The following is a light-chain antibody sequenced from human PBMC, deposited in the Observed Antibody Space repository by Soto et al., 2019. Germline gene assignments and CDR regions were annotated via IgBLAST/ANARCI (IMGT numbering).Light chain of an antibody. J-gene: IGKJ2*01. V-gene: IGKV3-15*01. Sequence: EIVMTQSPATLSVSPGERVTLSCRASQSVSSDLAWYQYKPRQAPRLLIYGASTRATGTPARFSGSGSGTECSLSFSSLQSEEFVVFCCLNYNDWSTLQYTFGQGTKLEIK. CDR1: QSVSSD. CDR2: GAS. CDR3: LNYNDWSTLQYT.